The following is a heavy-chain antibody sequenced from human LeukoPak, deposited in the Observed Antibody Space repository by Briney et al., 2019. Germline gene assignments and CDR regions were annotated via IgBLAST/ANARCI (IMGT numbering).Heavy chain of an antibody. Sequence: SETLSLTCTVSGGSISSSSYYWGWIRQPPWKGLEWVGSIYYSGSTYYNPSLKSRVTISVDTSKNQFSLKLSSVTAADTAVYYCARHYYDSSGYYRPYWGQGTLVTVSS. J-gene: IGHJ4*02. CDR2: IYYSGST. CDR1: GGSISSSSYY. CDR3: ARHYYDSSGYYRPY. D-gene: IGHD3-22*01. V-gene: IGHV4-39*01.